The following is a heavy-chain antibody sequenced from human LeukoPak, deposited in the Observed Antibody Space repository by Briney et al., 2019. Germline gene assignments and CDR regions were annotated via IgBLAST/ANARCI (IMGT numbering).Heavy chain of an antibody. CDR3: AKDRYCSGGSCSSDFDY. D-gene: IGHD2-15*01. Sequence: GGSLRLSCAASGFTFSTYAVSWVRQAPGKGLEWVSAISGSGDRTYYADSVKGRSTISRDNSKNTLCLQMNSLRAEDTAVYYCAKDRYCSGGSCSSDFDYWGRGTLVTVSS. V-gene: IGHV3-23*01. J-gene: IGHJ4*02. CDR1: GFTFSTYA. CDR2: ISGSGDRT.